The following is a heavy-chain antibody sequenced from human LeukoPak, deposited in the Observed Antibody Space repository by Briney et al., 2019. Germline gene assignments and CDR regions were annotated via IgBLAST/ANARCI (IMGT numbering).Heavy chain of an antibody. Sequence: GGSLRLSCAASGFTFSSYSMNWVRQAAGKGLEWVSSISSSSSYIYYADSVKGRFTISRDNAKNSLYLQMNSLRAEDTAVYYCARNSLAPWIGDYYMDVWGKGTTVTVSS. CDR1: GFTFSSYS. CDR3: ARNSLAPWIGDYYMDV. D-gene: IGHD4-23*01. V-gene: IGHV3-21*01. CDR2: ISSSSSYI. J-gene: IGHJ6*03.